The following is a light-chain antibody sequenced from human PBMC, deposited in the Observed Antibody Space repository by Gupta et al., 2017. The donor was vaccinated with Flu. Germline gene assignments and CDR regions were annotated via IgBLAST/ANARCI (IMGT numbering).Light chain of an antibody. CDR2: GKN. V-gene: IGLV3-19*01. CDR1: SLRSYY. CDR3: NSRDSSGNHWV. J-gene: IGLJ3*02. Sequence: FELPPTLPFLLPLGQTVRITCQGDSLRSYYASWYQQKPGQAPVLVIYGKNNRPSGIPDRFSGSSSGNTASLTITGAQAEDEADYYCNSRDSSGNHWVFGGGTKLTVL.